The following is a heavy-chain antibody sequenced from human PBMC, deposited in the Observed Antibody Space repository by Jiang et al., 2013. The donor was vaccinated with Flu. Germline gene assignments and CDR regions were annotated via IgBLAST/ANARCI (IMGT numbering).Heavy chain of an antibody. D-gene: IGHD1/OR15-1a*01. CDR1: GYTFPSYD. CDR3: ARRLVGSGTTLGY. CDR2: MNPNSGNT. Sequence: KVSCKASGYTFPSYDINWVRQATGQGLEWMAWMNPNSGNTGYAQKFQGRVTVTRNTSISTAYMELSSLRSEDTAVYYCARRLVGSGTTLGYWGQGTLVTVSS. V-gene: IGHV1-8*01. J-gene: IGHJ4*02.